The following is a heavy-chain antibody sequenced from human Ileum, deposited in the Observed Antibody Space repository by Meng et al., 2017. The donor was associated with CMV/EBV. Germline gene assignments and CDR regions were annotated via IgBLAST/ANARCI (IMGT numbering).Heavy chain of an antibody. CDR2: ISSSSTI. V-gene: IGHV3-48*04. J-gene: IGHJ6*02. D-gene: IGHD2-2*01. Sequence: GESLKISCAASGFTFSSYSMNWVRQAPGKGLEWVSYISSSSTIYYADSVKGRFTISRDNAKNSLYLQMNSLRAEDTAVYYCAREVVPAAIDYYYGMDVWGQGTTVTVSS. CDR3: AREVVPAAIDYYYGMDV. CDR1: GFTFSSYS.